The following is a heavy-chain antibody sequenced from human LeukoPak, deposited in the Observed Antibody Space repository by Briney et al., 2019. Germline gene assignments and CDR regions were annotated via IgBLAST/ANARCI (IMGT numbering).Heavy chain of an antibody. CDR3: VTGGSRVQLWILAGWYYFDN. V-gene: IGHV1-24*01. D-gene: IGHD5-18*01. Sequence: ASVKVSCKVSGHTLTELSMHWVRPAPGKGLAWMGGFDPENGETIYAQKFQGRVTMTEDTSTDTVYMELSSLRSEDTAVYYCVTGGSRVQLWILAGWYYFDNWGQGTLVTVSS. J-gene: IGHJ4*02. CDR1: GHTLTELS. CDR2: FDPENGET.